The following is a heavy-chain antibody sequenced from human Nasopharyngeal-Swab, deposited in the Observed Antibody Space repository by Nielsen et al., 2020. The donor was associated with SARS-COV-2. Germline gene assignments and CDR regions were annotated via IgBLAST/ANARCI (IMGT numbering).Heavy chain of an antibody. J-gene: IGHJ6*02. V-gene: IGHV1-18*01. Sequence: ASVKVSCKASGDTFTSYGISWVRQDPGQGLEWMGWISAYNGNTNYAQKLQGRVTMTTDTSTSTAYMELRSLRSDDTAVYYCARGYGSGSYYAYYYYGMDVWGQGTTVTVSS. CDR1: GDTFTSYG. D-gene: IGHD3-10*01. CDR3: ARGYGSGSYYAYYYYGMDV. CDR2: ISAYNGNT.